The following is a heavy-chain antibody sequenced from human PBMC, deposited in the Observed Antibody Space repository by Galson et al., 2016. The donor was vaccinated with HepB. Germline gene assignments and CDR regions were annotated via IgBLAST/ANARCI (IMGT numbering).Heavy chain of an antibody. J-gene: IGHJ4*02. CDR1: GFTFSNYV. CDR2: ISGSGTNT. CDR3: STLNPASPYFDY. Sequence: SLRLSCAASGFTFSNYVMNWVRQAPGKGLEWVSAISGSGTNTYYEDSVKGRFTISRDNSKNTLFLQMNSLRAEDTAVYYCSTLNPASPYFDYWGQGTLVTVSS. V-gene: IGHV3-23*01.